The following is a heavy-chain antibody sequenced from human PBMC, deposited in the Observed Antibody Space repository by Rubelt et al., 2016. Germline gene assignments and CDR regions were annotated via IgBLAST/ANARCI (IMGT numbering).Heavy chain of an antibody. D-gene: IGHD2-2*01. J-gene: IGHJ5*02. CDR3: ARVSCTSSRCYEGSDL. Sequence: QVQLVQSGAEVKKPGASVKVSCKASGYTFSTYDMHWVRKAPGQGLEWMGWLNPYTGKTEYAQKLQGRVTMTTEPSTRTGDMESTGLRADDTAVYYCARVSCTSSRCYEGSDLWGQGTLLSVSS. V-gene: IGHV1-3*01. CDR2: LNPYTGKT. CDR1: GYTFSTYD.